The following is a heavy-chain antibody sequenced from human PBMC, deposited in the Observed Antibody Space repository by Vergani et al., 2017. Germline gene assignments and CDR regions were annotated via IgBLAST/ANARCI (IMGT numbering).Heavy chain of an antibody. V-gene: IGHV4-59*01. D-gene: IGHD2-21*01. CDR2: IYYSGTT. CDR1: GGSISSYY. Sequence: QVQLQESGPGLAKPSETLSLTCTVSGGSISSYYWSWIRQPPGKGLEWIGYIYYSGTTNYNPSLKSRVTISLDTSKNQISLKLTSVTAADTAVYYCARLVGTAGPGWFDPWGQGTLVTVSS. CDR3: ARLVGTAGPGWFDP. J-gene: IGHJ5*02.